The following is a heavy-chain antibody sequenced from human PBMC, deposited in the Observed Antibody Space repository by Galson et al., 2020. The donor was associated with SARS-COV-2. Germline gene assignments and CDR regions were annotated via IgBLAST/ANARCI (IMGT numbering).Heavy chain of an antibody. V-gene: IGHV3-48*01. Sequence: GGSLRLSCAASGFTFSSYAMNWVRQAPGKRLEWVSYISSSSSTIYYADSVKGRFTISRDNAKNSLYLQMNSLRAEDTAVYYCARAPDYYYYYMDVWGKGTTVTISS. CDR1: GFTFSSYA. J-gene: IGHJ6*03. CDR3: ARAPDYYYYYMDV. CDR2: ISSSSSTI.